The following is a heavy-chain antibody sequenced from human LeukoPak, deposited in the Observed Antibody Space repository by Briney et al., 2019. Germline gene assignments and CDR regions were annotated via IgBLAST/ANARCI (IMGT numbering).Heavy chain of an antibody. V-gene: IGHV1-2*02. D-gene: IGHD2-8*01. CDR3: ARVLAMVYTFDY. J-gene: IGHJ4*02. Sequence: AASVKVSCKASGYTFTGYYMHWVRQAPGQGLGWMGWINPNSGGTNYAQKFQGRVTMTRDTSISTAYMELSRLRSDDTAVYYCARVLAMVYTFDYWGQGTLVTVSS. CDR2: INPNSGGT. CDR1: GYTFTGYY.